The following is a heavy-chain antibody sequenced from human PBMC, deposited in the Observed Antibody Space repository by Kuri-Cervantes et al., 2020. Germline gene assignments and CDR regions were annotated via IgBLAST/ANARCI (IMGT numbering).Heavy chain of an antibody. J-gene: IGHJ3*02. CDR1: GFTFDDYA. D-gene: IGHD1-26*01. Sequence: SLKISCAASGFTFDDYAMHWVRQAPGKGLEWVSGISWNSGSIGYADSVKGRFTISRDNAKNSLYLQMNSLRAEDTALYYCAKDRGWELLQDAFDIWGQGTMVTVSS. V-gene: IGHV3-9*01. CDR2: ISWNSGSI. CDR3: AKDRGWELLQDAFDI.